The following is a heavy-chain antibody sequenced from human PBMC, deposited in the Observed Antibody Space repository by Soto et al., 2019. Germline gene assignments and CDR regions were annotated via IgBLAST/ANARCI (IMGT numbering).Heavy chain of an antibody. V-gene: IGHV3-23*01. CDR3: ARDWTVDTCPCLDV. CDR2: FSGSGGST. Sequence: EVQLLESGGGLVQPGGSLRLSCAAAGFTFSNYALTWVRQSPGKGLEWVSTFSGSGGSTYYADSVRGRFTISRDNSKNTLFLQMNSLRVEDTGIYYCARDWTVDTCPCLDVWGQGTTVSVSS. D-gene: IGHD3-3*01. J-gene: IGHJ6*02. CDR1: GFTFSNYA.